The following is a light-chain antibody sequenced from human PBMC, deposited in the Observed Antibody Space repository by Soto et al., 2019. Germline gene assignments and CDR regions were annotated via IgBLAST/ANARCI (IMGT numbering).Light chain of an antibody. CDR1: QSVSGW. V-gene: IGKV1-5*01. Sequence: DIQMTQSPSSLSASVGDPVPVTCRASQSVSGWLAWYQQKPGEAPKLLIYDASALPRGVPSRFSGSGSGTKFTLTIASLQPDDFATYYCQQYETFSGTFGPGTKVDIK. CDR2: DAS. CDR3: QQYETFSGT. J-gene: IGKJ1*01.